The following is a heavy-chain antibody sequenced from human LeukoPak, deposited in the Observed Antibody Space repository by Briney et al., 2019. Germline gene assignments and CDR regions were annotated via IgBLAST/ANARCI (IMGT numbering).Heavy chain of an antibody. D-gene: IGHD2-15*01. CDR1: GGSISSYY. V-gene: IGHV4-59*01. J-gene: IGHJ3*02. CDR2: IYYSGST. CDR3: ASQPRYCSGGSCSDAFDI. Sequence: SETLSLTCTVSGGSISSYYWSWIRQPPGKGLEWVGYIYYSGSTNYNPSLKSRVTISVDTSKNQFSLKLSSVTAADTAVYYCASQPRYCSGGSCSDAFDIWGQGTMVTVSS.